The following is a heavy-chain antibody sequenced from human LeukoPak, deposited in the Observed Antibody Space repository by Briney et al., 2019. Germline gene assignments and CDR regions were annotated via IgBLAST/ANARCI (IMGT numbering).Heavy chain of an antibody. CDR2: MYYSGTT. CDR3: ARHRAAPVQVERFDF. Sequence: SETLSLTCTVSGYSISSGYYWGWIRQPPGKGLEWIGSMYYSGTTYYNPSLKSRVTISVDTSKNQFSLKLSPVTAADTAVYYCARHRAAPVQVERFDFWGQGTLVTVSS. J-gene: IGHJ4*02. V-gene: IGHV4-38-2*02. CDR1: GYSISSGYY. D-gene: IGHD1-1*01.